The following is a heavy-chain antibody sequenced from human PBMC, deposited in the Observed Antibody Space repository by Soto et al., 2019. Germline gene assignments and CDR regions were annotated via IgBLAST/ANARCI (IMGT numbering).Heavy chain of an antibody. Sequence: PGESLKISCKGSGYSFTNYWIGWVRQMPGKGLEWMGAIYGGDSDTRYSPSFQGQVTILAEKSISSAYLQWSSLQASDTAIYYCARAGRSDARQFDSWGQGTPVTVSS. CDR2: IYGGDSDT. J-gene: IGHJ4*02. CDR3: ARAGRSDARQFDS. D-gene: IGHD3-3*01. CDR1: GYSFTNYW. V-gene: IGHV5-51*01.